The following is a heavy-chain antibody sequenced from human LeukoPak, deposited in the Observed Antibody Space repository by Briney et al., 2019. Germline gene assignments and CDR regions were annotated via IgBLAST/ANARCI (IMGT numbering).Heavy chain of an antibody. CDR1: GFTFSSYG. CDR2: IRYDGSNK. Sequence: GGSLSVSCAASGFTFSSYGMHWLRQAPGKGLEWVAFIRYDGSNKYYADTVKGRFTISRDNAKNTVYLHMNSLRAEDTAVYYCARGGVPAAHDYWGQGTLVTVSS. J-gene: IGHJ4*02. D-gene: IGHD2-2*01. V-gene: IGHV3-30*02. CDR3: ARGGVPAAHDY.